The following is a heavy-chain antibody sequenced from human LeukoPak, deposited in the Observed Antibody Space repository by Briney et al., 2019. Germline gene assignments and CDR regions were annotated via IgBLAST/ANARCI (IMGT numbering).Heavy chain of an antibody. D-gene: IGHD6-13*01. CDR1: GFTFSSYW. Sequence: GGSLRLSCAASGFTFSSYWMSWVRQAPGKGLEWVANIKQDGSEKYYVDSVKGRFTISRDNAKNSLYLQMNSLRAEDTAVYYCAKDIGPIALDAFDIWGQGTMVTVSS. CDR2: IKQDGSEK. V-gene: IGHV3-7*01. J-gene: IGHJ3*02. CDR3: AKDIGPIALDAFDI.